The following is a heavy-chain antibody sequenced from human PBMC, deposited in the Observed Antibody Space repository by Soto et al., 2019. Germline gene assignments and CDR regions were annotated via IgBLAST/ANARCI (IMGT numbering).Heavy chain of an antibody. V-gene: IGHV4-34*01. J-gene: IGHJ4*02. CDR1: GGSFSGYY. CDR3: AQRSGSDFDY. Sequence: PSETLSLTCAVYGGSFSGYYWSWIRQPPGKGLEWIGEINHSGSTNYNPSLKSRVTISVDTSKNQFSLKLSSVTAADTAVYYCAQRSGSDFDYWGQGTLVTVSS. CDR2: INHSGST. D-gene: IGHD3-22*01.